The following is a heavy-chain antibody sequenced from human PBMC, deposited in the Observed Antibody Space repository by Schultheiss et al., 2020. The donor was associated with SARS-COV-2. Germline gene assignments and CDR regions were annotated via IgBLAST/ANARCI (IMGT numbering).Heavy chain of an antibody. Sequence: GGSLRLSCKASGYTFSSYAMHWVRQAPGKGLEWVSYISSSSSYIYYADSVKGRFTISRDNAKNSLYLQMNSLRDEDTAVYYCARDHRLLWFGESSSMDVWGQGTTVTVSS. J-gene: IGHJ6*02. V-gene: IGHV3-21*05. CDR2: ISSSSSYI. CDR1: GYTFSSYA. CDR3: ARDHRLLWFGESSSMDV. D-gene: IGHD3-10*01.